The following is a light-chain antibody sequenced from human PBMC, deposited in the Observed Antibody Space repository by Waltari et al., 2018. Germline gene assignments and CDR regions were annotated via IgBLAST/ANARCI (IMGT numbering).Light chain of an antibody. J-gene: IGKJ2*03. CDR3: QQHDNSPPYS. V-gene: IGKV1-33*01. CDR2: RAS. CDR1: QGISNW. Sequence: DIKMTQSPYSLSASVEDRVTITCRASQGISNWLAWYQQKPGKAPKLLIYRASNLETGVPSRFSGSGSVTDFTLTISSMQPEDIATYYCQQHDNSPPYSFGQGTKVEIK.